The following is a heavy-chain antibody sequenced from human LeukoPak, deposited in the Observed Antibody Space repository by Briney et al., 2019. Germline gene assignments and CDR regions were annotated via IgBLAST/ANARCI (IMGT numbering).Heavy chain of an antibody. V-gene: IGHV3-48*04. CDR1: GFSFSTYS. J-gene: IGHJ4*02. CDR3: ATDSPETAAFDY. Sequence: QPGGSLRLSCAASGFSFSTYSMNWVRQAPGKGLEWVSYIVGSSSTIYYADYVKGRFTISRENAKNSLYLQMDSLRAEDTAVYYCATDSPETAAFDYWGQGTLVTVSS. D-gene: IGHD1-1*01. CDR2: IVGSSSTI.